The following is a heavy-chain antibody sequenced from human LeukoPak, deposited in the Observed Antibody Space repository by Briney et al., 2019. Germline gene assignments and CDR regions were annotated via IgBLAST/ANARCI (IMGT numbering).Heavy chain of an antibody. CDR2: IYYSGST. J-gene: IGHJ4*02. CDR3: ARTYYGFWSGYYSTRFDY. V-gene: IGHV4-59*01. Sequence: SETLSLTCTVSGGSISSYYWSWIRQPPGKGLEWIGYIYYSGSTNYNPSLKSRVTISVDTSKNQFSLKLSSVTAADTDVYYCARTYYGFWSGYYSTRFDYWGQGTLVTVSS. CDR1: GGSISSYY. D-gene: IGHD3-3*01.